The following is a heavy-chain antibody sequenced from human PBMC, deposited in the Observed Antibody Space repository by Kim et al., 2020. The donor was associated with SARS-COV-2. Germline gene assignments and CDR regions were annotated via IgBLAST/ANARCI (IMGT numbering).Heavy chain of an antibody. CDR2: ISYDGNIQ. J-gene: IGHJ4*02. CDR1: GFTFKNHT. Sequence: GGSLRLSCAASGFTFKNHTLHWVRQAPGKGLEWVAVISYDGNIQYYPDSVKGRFTISRDNSKNRLYLQMNRLRVEDTAVYYCARGPGATPSPFDYWGQGT. D-gene: IGHD5-12*01. CDR3: ARGPGATPSPFDY. V-gene: IGHV3-30*04.